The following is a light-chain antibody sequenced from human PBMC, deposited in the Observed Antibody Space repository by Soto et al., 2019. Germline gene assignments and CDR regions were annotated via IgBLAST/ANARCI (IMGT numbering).Light chain of an antibody. J-gene: IGLJ2*01. Sequence: QSVLTQPPSVSGAPGQSVTISCTGSSSNIGAGYDVHWYQQLPGTAPKLLIYGNSNRPSGVPDRFSGSKSGTSASLAITGLQAEDEADYYCQSYDSSLSGFDVAFGGGTKLTVL. CDR2: GNS. CDR3: QSYDSSLSGFDVA. V-gene: IGLV1-40*01. CDR1: SSNIGAGYD.